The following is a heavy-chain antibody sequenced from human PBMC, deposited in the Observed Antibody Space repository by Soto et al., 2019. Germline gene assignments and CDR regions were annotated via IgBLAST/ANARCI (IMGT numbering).Heavy chain of an antibody. J-gene: IGHJ4*02. CDR1: GFTFSSYA. V-gene: IGHV3-23*01. Sequence: GGSLRLSCAASGFTFSSYAMSWVRQAPGKWLEWVSAISGSGGSTYYADSVKGRFTISRDNSKNTLYLQMNSLRAEDTAVYYCAKVVAVAGKVDYWGQGTLDNVSS. CDR2: ISGSGGST. D-gene: IGHD6-19*01. CDR3: AKVVAVAGKVDY.